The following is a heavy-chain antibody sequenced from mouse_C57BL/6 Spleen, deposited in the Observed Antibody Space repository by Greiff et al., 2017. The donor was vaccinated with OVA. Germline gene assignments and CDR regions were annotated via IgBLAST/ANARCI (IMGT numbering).Heavy chain of an antibody. CDR2: ISSGGSYT. V-gene: IGHV5-6*01. CDR1: GFTFSSYG. Sequence: DVQLVESGGDLVKPGGSLKLSCAASGFTFSSYGMSWVRQTPDKRLEWVATISSGGSYTYYPDSVKGRFTISRDNAKNTLYLQMSSLKSEDTAMYYCARHGYDAMDYWGQGTSVTVSS. CDR3: ARHGYDAMDY. J-gene: IGHJ4*01.